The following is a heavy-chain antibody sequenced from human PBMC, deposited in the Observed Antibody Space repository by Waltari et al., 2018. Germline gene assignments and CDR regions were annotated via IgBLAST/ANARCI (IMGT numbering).Heavy chain of an antibody. CDR1: VFTFRIXX. D-gene: IGHD2-15*01. J-gene: IGHJ4*02. CDR2: ISSGSSYI. CDR3: AREWGVMVGTAGFYFDY. Sequence: EVQLVGSGGGLVKPVRSMRLSRAASVFTFRIXXXXRVLQAPGKGLEWVSSISSGSSYIYYADSVKGRFTISRDNAKNSVYLQMNSLRVEDTAVYYCAREWGVMVGTAGFYFDYWGQGALVTVSS. V-gene: IGHV3-21*01.